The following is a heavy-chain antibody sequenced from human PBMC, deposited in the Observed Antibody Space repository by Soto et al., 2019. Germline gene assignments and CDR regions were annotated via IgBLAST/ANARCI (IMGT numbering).Heavy chain of an antibody. CDR2: ISAYNGNT. CDR3: ARDRPRNYYDSSGFDY. J-gene: IGHJ4*02. Sequence: QVQLVQSGAEVKKPGASVKVSCKASGYTFTSYGITWVRQAPGQGLEWMGWISAYNGNTNYAQKLQGRVTMTTDTSTSTAYMELRSLRSVDTAVYYCARDRPRNYYDSSGFDYWGQGTLVTVSS. D-gene: IGHD3-22*01. V-gene: IGHV1-18*01. CDR1: GYTFTSYG.